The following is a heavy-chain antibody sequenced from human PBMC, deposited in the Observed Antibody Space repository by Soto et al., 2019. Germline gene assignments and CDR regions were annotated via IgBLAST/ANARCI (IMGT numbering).Heavy chain of an antibody. CDR1: GFTFRSYV. CDR2: TSYDGSNN. D-gene: IGHD3-16*01. V-gene: IGHV3-33*05. Sequence: QVQLVESGGGVVQPGTSLRLSCVGSGFTFRSYVIHWVRQAPGKGLEWVALTSYDGSNNFYGDSVKGRFTISRHNSRNTVELQMDSLRIEDTALYYSARWGTTGGLDVWGQGTLVSVSS. CDR3: ARWGTTGGLDV. J-gene: IGHJ4*02.